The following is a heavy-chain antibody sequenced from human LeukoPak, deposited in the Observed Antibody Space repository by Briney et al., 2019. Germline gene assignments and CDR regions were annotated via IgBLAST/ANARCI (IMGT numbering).Heavy chain of an antibody. J-gene: IGHJ4*02. V-gene: IGHV4-4*02. D-gene: IGHD3-22*01. CDR3: ARDLQYYYDSSGYDY. CDR2: IYHSGST. Sequence: PSGTLSLTCAVSGGSISSSNWWSWIRQPPGKGLEWIGEIYHSGSTNYNPSLKSRATISVDTSKNQFSLKLSSVTAADTAVYYCARDLQYYYDSSGYDYWGQGTLVTVSS. CDR1: GGSISSSNW.